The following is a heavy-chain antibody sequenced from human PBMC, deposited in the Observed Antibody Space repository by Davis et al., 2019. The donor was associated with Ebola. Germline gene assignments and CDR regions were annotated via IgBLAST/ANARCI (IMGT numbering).Heavy chain of an antibody. D-gene: IGHD6-13*01. J-gene: IGHJ6*04. Sequence: SETLSLTCTVSGGSISTHYWSWIRQPPGKGLEWIGYIYYSGSTNYNPSLKSRVTISVDTSKNQFSLKLSSVTAADTAVYYCARHWGYSSSPTPADVWGKGTTVTVSS. CDR1: GGSISTHY. CDR2: IYYSGST. CDR3: ARHWGYSSSPTPADV. V-gene: IGHV4-59*08.